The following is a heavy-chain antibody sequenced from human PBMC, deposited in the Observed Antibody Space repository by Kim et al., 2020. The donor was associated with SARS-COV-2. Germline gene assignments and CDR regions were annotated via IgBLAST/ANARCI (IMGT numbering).Heavy chain of an antibody. CDR2: IYPGDSDT. CDR1: GYSFTTSW. D-gene: IGHD6-19*01. Sequence: GESLKISCKTSGYSFTTSWIGWVRQMPGKGLEWMGIIYPGDSDTSYSPSFRGQVTFSVDRSITTAYLQWHTVKASDTAIYFCAREESSGWYAHWGQGTLVIVSS. CDR3: AREESSGWYAH. V-gene: IGHV5-51*01. J-gene: IGHJ4*02.